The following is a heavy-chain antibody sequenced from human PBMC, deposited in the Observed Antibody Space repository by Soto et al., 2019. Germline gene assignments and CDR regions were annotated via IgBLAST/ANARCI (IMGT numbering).Heavy chain of an antibody. J-gene: IGHJ3*02. D-gene: IGHD3-3*01. CDR1: GGTFSSYA. V-gene: IGHV1-69*06. Sequence: QVQLVQSGAEVKKPGSSVKVSCKDSGGTFSSYAISWVRQAPGQGLEWMGGIIPIFGTANYAQKFQGRVTITADKSTSTAYMELSSLRSDDTAVYYCARATGYYDFWSGSRADAFDIWGQGTMVTVSS. CDR3: ARATGYYDFWSGSRADAFDI. CDR2: IIPIFGTA.